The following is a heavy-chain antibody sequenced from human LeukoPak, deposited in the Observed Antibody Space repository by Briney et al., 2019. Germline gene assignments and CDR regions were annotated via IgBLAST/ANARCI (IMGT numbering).Heavy chain of an antibody. D-gene: IGHD2-15*01. CDR2: INPSGGST. Sequence: ASVKVSCKASGYTFTGYYMHWVRQAPGQGLEWMGIINPSGGSTSYAQKFQGRVTMTRDMSTSTVYMELSSLRSEDTAVYYCAKGRGYCSGGSCFADYYYYMDVWGKGTTVTVSS. J-gene: IGHJ6*03. CDR3: AKGRGYCSGGSCFADYYYYMDV. V-gene: IGHV1-46*01. CDR1: GYTFTGYY.